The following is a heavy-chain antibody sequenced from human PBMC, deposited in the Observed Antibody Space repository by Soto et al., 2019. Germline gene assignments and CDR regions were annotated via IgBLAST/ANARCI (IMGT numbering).Heavy chain of an antibody. CDR3: ASTTSDSSGYSDYFDY. D-gene: IGHD3-22*01. CDR1: GGSISSGGYY. V-gene: IGHV4-31*03. J-gene: IGHJ4*02. Sequence: TSETLSLTCTVSGGSISSGGYYWSWIRQHPGKGLEWIGYIYCSGSTYYNPSLKSRVTISVDTSKNQFSLKLSSVTAADTAVYYCASTTSDSSGYSDYFDYWGQGTLVTVSS. CDR2: IYCSGST.